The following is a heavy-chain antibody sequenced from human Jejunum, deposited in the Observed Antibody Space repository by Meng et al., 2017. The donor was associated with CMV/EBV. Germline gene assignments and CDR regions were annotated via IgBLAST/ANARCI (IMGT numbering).Heavy chain of an antibody. D-gene: IGHD2-2*01. CDR3: ASLGESFVVVPAAMGSFDL. Sequence: FTGYLLHWVRQAPGQGLEWMGRINPNSGDTHYAPRFQGRVTMTGDTSLSTAYMELSRLTSDDTAVYYCASLGESFVVVPAAMGSFDLWGQGTLVTVSS. V-gene: IGHV1-2*06. CDR2: INPNSGDT. J-gene: IGHJ4*02. CDR1: FTGYL.